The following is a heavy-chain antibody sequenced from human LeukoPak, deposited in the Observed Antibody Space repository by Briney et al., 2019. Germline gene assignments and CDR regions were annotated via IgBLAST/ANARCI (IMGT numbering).Heavy chain of an antibody. Sequence: GGSLRLSCAASGFTFINYAMTWVRQAPGKGLEWVSAISGSGDSTLFADSVKGRFTISRDNSKNTLYLQMNSPRAEDTAVYYCAKTQRDCSSTSCSRYFGMDVWGQGTTVTVSS. CDR2: ISGSGDST. V-gene: IGHV3-23*01. J-gene: IGHJ6*02. CDR1: GFTFINYA. D-gene: IGHD2-2*01. CDR3: AKTQRDCSSTSCSRYFGMDV.